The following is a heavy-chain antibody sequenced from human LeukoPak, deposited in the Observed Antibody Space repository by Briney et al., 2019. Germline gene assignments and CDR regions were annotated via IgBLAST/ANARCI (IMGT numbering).Heavy chain of an antibody. CDR3: AKARAGGYNYGPFDY. D-gene: IGHD5-18*01. J-gene: IGHJ4*02. CDR2: ISGGGETT. V-gene: IGHV3-23*01. Sequence: GGSLRPSCAASGFTFRLYGMNWVRQAPGKGLEWVSAISGGGETTTYTDSVKGRFTISRDNSKNTVYLQMNSLSAEDTAVYYCAKARAGGYNYGPFDYWGQGTLVTVSS. CDR1: GFTFRLYG.